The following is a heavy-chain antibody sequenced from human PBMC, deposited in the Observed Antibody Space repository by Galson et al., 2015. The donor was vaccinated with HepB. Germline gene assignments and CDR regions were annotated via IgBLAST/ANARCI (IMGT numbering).Heavy chain of an antibody. Sequence: QSGAEVKKPGESLRISCKGSGYSFTSYWISWVRQMHGKGLEWMGRIDPSDSYTHYSPSFQGHVTISADKSISTAYLQWSSLKASDTAMYYCARPRMFCSSTSCYYYGMDVWGQGTTVTVSS. CDR1: GYSFTSYW. V-gene: IGHV5-10-1*01. J-gene: IGHJ6*02. CDR2: IDPSDSYT. CDR3: ARPRMFCSSTSCYYYGMDV. D-gene: IGHD2-2*01.